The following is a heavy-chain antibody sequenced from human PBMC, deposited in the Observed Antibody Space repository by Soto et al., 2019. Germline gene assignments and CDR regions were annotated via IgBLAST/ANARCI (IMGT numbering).Heavy chain of an antibody. CDR2: ISGSGGST. CDR1: GFTFSSYA. V-gene: IGHV3-23*01. CDR3: AKLLNKDKLGNDAFDI. J-gene: IGHJ3*02. Sequence: GESLKISCAASGFTFSSYAMSWVRQAPGKGLEWVSAISGSGGSTYYADSVKGRFTISRDNSKNTLYLQMNSLRAEDTAVYYCAKLLNKDKLGNDAFDIWGQGTMVTVSS. D-gene: IGHD7-27*01.